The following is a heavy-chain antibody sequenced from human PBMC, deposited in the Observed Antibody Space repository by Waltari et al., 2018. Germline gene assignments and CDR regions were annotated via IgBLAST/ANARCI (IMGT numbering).Heavy chain of an antibody. Sequence: QLQLQESGPGLMKPSETLSLTCTVSGGSITSSSSSWGWIRQPPGKGLAWIGSIYYSGSTYYNPSLKSRVTISVDTSKNQFSLKLSSVTAADTAVYYCARDPTQYSSGWYPYFDYWGQGTLVTVSS. CDR2: IYYSGST. J-gene: IGHJ4*02. V-gene: IGHV4-39*02. D-gene: IGHD6-19*01. CDR1: GGSITSSSSS. CDR3: ARDPTQYSSGWYPYFDY.